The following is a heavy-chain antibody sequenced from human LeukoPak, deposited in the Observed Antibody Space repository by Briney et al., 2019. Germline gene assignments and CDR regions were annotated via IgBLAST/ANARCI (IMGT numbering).Heavy chain of an antibody. J-gene: IGHJ6*02. CDR3: ARDLDYYGSGSYFRDYYYYGMDV. V-gene: IGHV1-69*13. D-gene: IGHD3-10*01. CDR2: IIPIFGTA. Sequence: ASVKVSCKASGGTFISYAISWVRQAPGQGLEWMGGIIPIFGTANYAQKFQGRVTITADESTSTAYMELGSLRSEDTAVYYCARDLDYYGSGSYFRDYYYYGMDVWGQGTTVTVSS. CDR1: GGTFISYA.